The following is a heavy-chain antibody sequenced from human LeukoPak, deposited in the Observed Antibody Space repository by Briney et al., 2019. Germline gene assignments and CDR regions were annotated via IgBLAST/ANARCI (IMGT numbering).Heavy chain of an antibody. CDR1: GFTFSSYA. D-gene: IGHD2/OR15-2a*01. CDR2: ISGSGGST. J-gene: IGHJ4*02. V-gene: IGHV3-23*01. Sequence: GGSLRLSCAASGFTFSSYAMSWVRQAPGKGLEWVSAISGSGGSTYYADSVKGRFTISRDNAKNSLYLQMNSLRAGDTAVYYCATSGLSRFGFWGQGTLVTVSS. CDR3: ATSGLSRFGF.